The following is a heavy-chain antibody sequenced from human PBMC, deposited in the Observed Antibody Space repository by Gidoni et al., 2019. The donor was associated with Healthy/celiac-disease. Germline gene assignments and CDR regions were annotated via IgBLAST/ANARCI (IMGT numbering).Heavy chain of an antibody. CDR3: ARDGMGAVVVAAYRRYYYGMDV. Sequence: EVQLVESGGGLVKPGGSLRLSCAASGFTFSSYSMNWVRQAPGKGLEWVSSISSSSSYIYYADSVKGRFTISRDNAKNSLYLQMNSLRAEDTAVYYCARDGMGAVVVAAYRRYYYGMDVWGQGTTVTVSS. J-gene: IGHJ6*02. CDR1: GFTFSSYS. CDR2: ISSSSSYI. V-gene: IGHV3-21*01. D-gene: IGHD2-15*01.